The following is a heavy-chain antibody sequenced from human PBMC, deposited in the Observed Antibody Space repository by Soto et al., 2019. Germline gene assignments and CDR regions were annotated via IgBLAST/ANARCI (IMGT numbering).Heavy chain of an antibody. V-gene: IGHV1-8*01. D-gene: IGHD3-3*01. J-gene: IGHJ4*02. Sequence: GASVKVSCKASGYTFTSYDINWVRQATGQGLEWMGWMNPNSGNTGYAQKFQGRVTMTRNTSISTAYMELSSLRSEDTAVYYCARGPILRFLEWFPGEYYFDYWGQGTLVTVSS. CDR1: GYTFTSYD. CDR2: MNPNSGNT. CDR3: ARGPILRFLEWFPGEYYFDY.